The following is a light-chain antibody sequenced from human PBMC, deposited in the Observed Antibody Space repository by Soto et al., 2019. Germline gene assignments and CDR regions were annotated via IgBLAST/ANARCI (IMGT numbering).Light chain of an antibody. CDR3: QQYGASPLT. CDR1: QRVTSNY. CDR2: GAS. J-gene: IGKJ3*01. Sequence: VVLTQSPGTVSLSPGERATLSCRASQRVTSNYLAWYQQKPGQAPRLLIYGASSRATAIPDRFGGSGSGTDFTLTISRLEAEDFAVYYCQQYGASPLTFGPGTMVDIK. V-gene: IGKV3-20*01.